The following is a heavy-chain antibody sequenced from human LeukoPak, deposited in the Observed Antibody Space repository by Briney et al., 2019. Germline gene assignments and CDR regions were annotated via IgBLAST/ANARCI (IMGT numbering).Heavy chain of an antibody. CDR1: GGSFSGYY. CDR2: INHSGST. J-gene: IGHJ6*02. CDR3: AREQYYDFWSGYYYYYGMDV. D-gene: IGHD3-3*01. V-gene: IGHV4-34*01. Sequence: SETLSLTCAVYGGSFSGYYWSWIRQPPGEGLEWIGEINHSGSTNYNPSLKSRVTISVDTSKNQSSLKLSSVTAADTAVYYCAREQYYDFWSGYYYYYGMDVWGQGTTVTVSS.